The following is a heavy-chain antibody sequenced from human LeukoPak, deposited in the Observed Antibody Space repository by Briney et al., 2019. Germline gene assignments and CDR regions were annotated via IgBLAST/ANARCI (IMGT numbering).Heavy chain of an antibody. J-gene: IGHJ4*02. CDR2: IIPIFGTA. CDR1: GGTFSSYA. CDR3: ATGYDILTGFGY. V-gene: IGHV1-69*01. D-gene: IGHD3-9*01. Sequence: SVKVSCKGSGGTFSSYAISWVRQAPGQGLEWMGGIIPIFGTANYAQKFQGRVTITADESTSTAYMELSSLRSEDTAVYYCATGYDILTGFGYWGQGTLVTVSS.